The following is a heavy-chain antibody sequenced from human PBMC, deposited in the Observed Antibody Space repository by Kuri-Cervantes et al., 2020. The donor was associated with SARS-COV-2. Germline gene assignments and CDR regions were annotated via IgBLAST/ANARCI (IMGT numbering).Heavy chain of an antibody. CDR1: GYTFTSYG. CDR2: ISAYNGNT. CDR3: ARVHGGYYIEINGY. V-gene: IGHV1-18*01. Sequence: ASVKVSCKASGYTFTSYGISWVRQAPGQGLEWMGWISAYNGNTNYAQKLQGRVTMTTDTSTSTAYMELSSLRSEDTAVYYCARVHGGYYIEINGYWGQGTLVTVSS. J-gene: IGHJ4*02. D-gene: IGHD3-3*01.